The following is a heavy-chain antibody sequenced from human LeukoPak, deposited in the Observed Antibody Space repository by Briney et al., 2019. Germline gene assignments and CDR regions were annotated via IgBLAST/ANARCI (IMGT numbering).Heavy chain of an antibody. D-gene: IGHD3-9*01. V-gene: IGHV4-34*01. J-gene: IGHJ6*02. CDR2: INHSGST. CDR3: ARVLRYFDWLLYRGYGMDV. Sequence: PSETLSLTCAVYGGSFSGYYWSWIRQPPGKGLEWIGEINHSGSTNYNPSLKSRVTISVDTSKNQFSLKLSSVTAADTAVYYCARVLRYFDWLLYRGYGMDVWGQGTTVTVSS. CDR1: GGSFSGYY.